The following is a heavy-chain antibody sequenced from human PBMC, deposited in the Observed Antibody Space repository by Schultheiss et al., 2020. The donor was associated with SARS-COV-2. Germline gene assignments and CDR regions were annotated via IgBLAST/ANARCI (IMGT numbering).Heavy chain of an antibody. CDR1: GSTFSSYA. Sequence: GGSLRLSCAASGSTFSSYAMHWVRQAPGKGLEWVAVISYDGSNKYYADSVKGRFTISRDNSKNTLYLQMNSLRAEDTAVYYCARADPGAAFDIWGQGTMVTVSS. CDR2: ISYDGSNK. J-gene: IGHJ3*02. CDR3: ARADPGAAFDI. D-gene: IGHD3-10*01. V-gene: IGHV3-30-3*01.